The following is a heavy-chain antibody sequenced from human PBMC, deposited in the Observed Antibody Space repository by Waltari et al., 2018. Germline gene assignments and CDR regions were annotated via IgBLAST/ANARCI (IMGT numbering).Heavy chain of an antibody. V-gene: IGHV4-34*01. D-gene: IGHD1-26*01. CDR3: ARGSPVWKLGVTRRKGNEYFQD. CDR2: ITHTGST. Sequence: QVQLQQWGAGLLKPSETLPLTCGVSGGSFSVYHWSWIRQPPGKGLEWIGEITHTGSTNYNPSLKSRVTRSVDTSKNQFSLSRRSVTAADTAVYYCARGSPVWKLGVTRRKGNEYFQDWGQGTLVTVSS. CDR1: GGSFSVYH. J-gene: IGHJ1*01.